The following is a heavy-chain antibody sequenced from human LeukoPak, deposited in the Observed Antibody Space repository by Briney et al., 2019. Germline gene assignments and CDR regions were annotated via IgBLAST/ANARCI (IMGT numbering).Heavy chain of an antibody. V-gene: IGHV3-48*03. CDR3: ARDDGVFYYDSSGYSFDY. CDR2: ISGSGSII. D-gene: IGHD3-22*01. J-gene: IGHJ4*02. CDR1: GFTFSSFE. Sequence: GGSLRLSCVASGFTFSSFEMNWVRRVPGKGLEWVSYISGSGSIIYYADSVKGRFTTSRDNAKNSLYLQMNSLRAEDTAVYYCARDDGVFYYDSSGYSFDYWGEGTQVTDCS.